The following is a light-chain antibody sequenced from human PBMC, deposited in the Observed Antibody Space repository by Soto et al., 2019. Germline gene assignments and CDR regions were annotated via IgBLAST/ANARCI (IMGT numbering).Light chain of an antibody. J-gene: IGKJ5*01. CDR2: AAS. V-gene: IGKV1-16*02. CDR1: QGISNS. CDR3: QQSYSTPSIT. Sequence: DIEMTQSPSSLSSSVGDIFTITCRSSQGISNSLAWFQQKPGKAPKSLIYAASSLHSGVPSKFSGSGSGTDFTLTISSLQPEDFATYYCQQSYSTPSITFGQGTRLEIK.